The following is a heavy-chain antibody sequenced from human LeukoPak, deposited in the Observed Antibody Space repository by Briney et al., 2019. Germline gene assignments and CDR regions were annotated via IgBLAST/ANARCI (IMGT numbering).Heavy chain of an antibody. CDR3: ARDLEDSSPFGAFDM. CDR2: INDDGTTT. D-gene: IGHD3-22*01. V-gene: IGHV3-74*03. Sequence: PGGSLRLSCAASGFTFSTYWMHWVRQAPGKGLVWVSRINDDGTTTTYADSVKGRFTISRDNAKNTLFLQVNGLRADDTAVYYCARDLEDSSPFGAFDMWGQGTMVTVSS. J-gene: IGHJ3*02. CDR1: GFTFSTYW.